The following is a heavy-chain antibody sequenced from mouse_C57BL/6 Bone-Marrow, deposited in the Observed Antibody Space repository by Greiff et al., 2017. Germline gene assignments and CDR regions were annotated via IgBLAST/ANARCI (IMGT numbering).Heavy chain of an antibody. CDR3: TTGYDGPWCAY. D-gene: IGHD2-12*01. Sequence: VHVKQSGAELVRPGASVKLSCTASGFNIKDDYMHWVKQRPEQGLEWIGWIDPENGDTEYASKFQGKATITADTSSNTAYLQLSSLTSEDTAVYYCTTGYDGPWCAYWGQGTLVTVSA. V-gene: IGHV14-4*01. J-gene: IGHJ3*01. CDR1: GFNIKDDY. CDR2: IDPENGDT.